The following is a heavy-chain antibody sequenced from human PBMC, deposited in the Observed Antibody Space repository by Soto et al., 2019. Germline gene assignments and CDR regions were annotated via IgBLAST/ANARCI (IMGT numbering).Heavy chain of an antibody. J-gene: IGHJ3*02. D-gene: IGHD6-13*01. CDR3: ARQAAAGPDAFDI. Sequence: QVQLVESGGGVVQPGRSLRLSCAASGFTFSSYAMHWVRQAPGKGLEWVAVISYDGSNKYYADSVKGRFTISRDNSKNTLYLQMNGLRAEDTAVYYCARQAAAGPDAFDIWGQGTMVTVSS. V-gene: IGHV3-30-3*01. CDR2: ISYDGSNK. CDR1: GFTFSSYA.